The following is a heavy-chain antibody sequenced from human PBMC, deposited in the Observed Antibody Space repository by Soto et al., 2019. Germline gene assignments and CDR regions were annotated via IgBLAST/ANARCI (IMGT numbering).Heavy chain of an antibody. V-gene: IGHV4-59*12. CDR2: IYYSGST. CDR1: VCSISSYY. D-gene: IGHD6-13*01. Sequence: SETLSLTFTVSVCSISSYYWSRIRQPTGKGLEWIGYIYYSGSTNYNPSLKSRVTMSVDTSKNQFSLKLSSVTAADTAVYYCARVGFAAAAVYGMDVWGQGTTVTVSS. J-gene: IGHJ6*02. CDR3: ARVGFAAAAVYGMDV.